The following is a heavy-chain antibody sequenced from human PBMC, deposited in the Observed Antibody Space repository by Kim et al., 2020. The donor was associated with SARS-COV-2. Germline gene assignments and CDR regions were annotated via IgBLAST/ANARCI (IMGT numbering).Heavy chain of an antibody. CDR3: ARAGFSTIFGVVPSYNWFDP. CDR2: INTNTGNP. Sequence: ASVKVSCKASGYTFTSYAMNWVRQAPGQGLEWMGWINTNTGNPTYAQGFTGRFVFSLDTSVSTAYLQISSLKAEDTAVYYCARAGFSTIFGVVPSYNWFDPWGQGTLVTVSS. J-gene: IGHJ5*02. CDR1: GYTFTSYA. D-gene: IGHD3-3*01. V-gene: IGHV7-4-1*02.